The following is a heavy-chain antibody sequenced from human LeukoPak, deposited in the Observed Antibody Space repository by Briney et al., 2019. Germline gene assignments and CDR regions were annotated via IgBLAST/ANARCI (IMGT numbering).Heavy chain of an antibody. CDR1: GGSISSYF. D-gene: IGHD2-15*01. Sequence: SETLSLTCTVSGGSISSYFWSWTRQPAGKGLEWIGRIYTSGTTNYNTTLKSRLTMPVDTSKNQFSLRLSSVTAADTAVYYCAREDPLVAARGLDYWGQGTLVTVSS. V-gene: IGHV4-4*07. CDR3: AREDPLVAARGLDY. CDR2: IYTSGTT. J-gene: IGHJ4*02.